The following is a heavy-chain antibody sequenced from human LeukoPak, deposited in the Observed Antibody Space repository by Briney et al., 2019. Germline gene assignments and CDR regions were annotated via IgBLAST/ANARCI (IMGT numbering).Heavy chain of an antibody. J-gene: IGHJ6*02. V-gene: IGHV3-7*03. Sequence: GGSLRLSCAASGCTFSSYWVNWARQAPGKGLEWVASINHNGNVNYYVDSVKGRFTISRDNAKNSLYLQMSNLRAEDTAVYFCARGGGLDVWGQGATVTVSS. CDR1: GCTFSSYW. D-gene: IGHD3-16*01. CDR2: INHNGNVN. CDR3: ARGGGLDV.